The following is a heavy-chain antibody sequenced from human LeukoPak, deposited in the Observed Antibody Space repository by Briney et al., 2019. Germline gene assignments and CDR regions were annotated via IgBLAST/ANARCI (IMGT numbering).Heavy chain of an antibody. CDR1: GYTFTSYD. J-gene: IGHJ3*02. D-gene: IGHD3-16*02. CDR2: MNPNSGNT. V-gene: IGHV1-8*01. CDR3: ARGGGRYRSNAFDI. Sequence: GASVKVSCKASGYTFTSYDINWVRQATGQGLEWMGWMNPNSGNTGYAQKFQGRVTMTRNTSISTTYMELSSLRSEDTAVYYCARGGGRYRSNAFDIWGQGTMVTVSS.